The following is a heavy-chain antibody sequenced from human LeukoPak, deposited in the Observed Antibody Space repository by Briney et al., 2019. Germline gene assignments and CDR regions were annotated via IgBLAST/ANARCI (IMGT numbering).Heavy chain of an antibody. V-gene: IGHV3-30*02. CDR1: GFTFSSYG. CDR2: IRYDGSNK. Sequence: TGGSLRLSCAASGFTFSSYGVHWVRQAPGKGLEWVAFIRYDGSNKYYADSVKGRFTISRDNSKNTLYLQMNSLRAEDTAVYYCARYLGRSFAYWGQGTLVTVSS. D-gene: IGHD2/OR15-2a*01. CDR3: ARYLGRSFAY. J-gene: IGHJ4*02.